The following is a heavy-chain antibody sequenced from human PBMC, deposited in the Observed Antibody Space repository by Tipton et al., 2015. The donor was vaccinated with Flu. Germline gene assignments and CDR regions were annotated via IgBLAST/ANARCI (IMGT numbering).Heavy chain of an antibody. CDR3: ARALSGYYFYAFDI. J-gene: IGHJ3*02. V-gene: IGHV4-39*07. CDR2: IYHSGST. Sequence: TLSLTCTVSGGSISSSSYYWGWIRQPPGKGLEWIGSIYHSGSTYYNPSLKSRVTISVDTSKNQFSLKLSSVTAADTAVYYCARALSGYYFYAFDIWGQGTMVTVSS. D-gene: IGHD3-22*01. CDR1: GGSISSSSYY.